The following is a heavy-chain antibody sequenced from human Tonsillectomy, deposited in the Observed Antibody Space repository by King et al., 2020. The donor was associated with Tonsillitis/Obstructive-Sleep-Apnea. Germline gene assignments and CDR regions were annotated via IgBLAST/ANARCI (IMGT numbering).Heavy chain of an antibody. CDR1: GYTFTGYY. CDR2: INPNSGST. Sequence: VQLVQSGAEVKKPGASVKVSCKASGYTFTGYYMHWVRQAPGQGLEWMGWINPNSGSTNYAQKFQGWVTMTRDTSISTTYLELSRLRSDDTAVYYCSRDQGYDILTGYPRYFDYWGQGTLVTVSS. D-gene: IGHD3-9*01. V-gene: IGHV1-2*04. J-gene: IGHJ4*02. CDR3: SRDQGYDILTGYPRYFDY.